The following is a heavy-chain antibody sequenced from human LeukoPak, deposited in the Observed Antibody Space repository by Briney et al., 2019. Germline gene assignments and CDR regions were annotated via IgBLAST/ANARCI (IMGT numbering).Heavy chain of an antibody. CDR2: ISVNGGA. CDR3: AKVLPPRGGRSGWYETNDY. CDR1: GFTCNSLV. J-gene: IGHJ4*02. V-gene: IGHV3-23*01. Sequence: GRSLRFSCAASGFTCNSLVMSWVRQAPGKGLEWVSAISVNGGASYADSVKGPFTISRDTSKYALYLQMRSLSADDTAVYYCAKVLPPRGGRSGWYETNDYWGQGNLVTVSS. D-gene: IGHD6-19*01.